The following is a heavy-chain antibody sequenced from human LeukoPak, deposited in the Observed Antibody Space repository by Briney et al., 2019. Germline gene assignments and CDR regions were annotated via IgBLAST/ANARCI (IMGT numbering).Heavy chain of an antibody. CDR1: GGSISSSSYY. D-gene: IGHD3-22*01. CDR3: QYYDSSGYSPGDY. V-gene: IGHV4-39*01. CDR2: IYYSGST. Sequence: WETVSLTCTVSGGSISSSSYYWGWIRQPPGKGLEWIGSIYYSGSTYYNPSLKSRVTISVDTSKNQFSLKLSSVTAADTAVYYCQYYDSSGYSPGDYWGQGTLVTVSS. J-gene: IGHJ4*02.